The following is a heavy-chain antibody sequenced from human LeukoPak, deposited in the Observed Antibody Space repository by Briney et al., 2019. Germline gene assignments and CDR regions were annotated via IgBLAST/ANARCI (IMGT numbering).Heavy chain of an antibody. CDR3: ARDENSSGWYIPGYYYMDV. V-gene: IGHV4-59*01. J-gene: IGHJ6*03. Sequence: SETLSLTCTVSGGSISSYYWSWIRQPPGKGLEGIGYIYYSGSTNYNPSLKSRVTISVDTSKNQFSLKLSSVTAADTAVYYCARDENSSGWYIPGYYYMDVWGKGTTVTVSS. CDR1: GGSISSYY. D-gene: IGHD6-19*01. CDR2: IYYSGST.